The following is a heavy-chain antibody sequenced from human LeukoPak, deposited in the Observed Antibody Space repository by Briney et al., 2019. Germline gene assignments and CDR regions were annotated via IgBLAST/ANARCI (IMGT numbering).Heavy chain of an antibody. J-gene: IGHJ3*02. CDR2: FDPEDGET. CDR1: GYTLTELS. V-gene: IGHV1-24*01. Sequence: ASVKVSCKVSGYTLTELSMHWVRQAPGKGLEWMGGFDPEDGETIYAQKFQGRVTMTEDTSTDTAYMELSSLRSEDTAVYYCAREAQYYDFWEDAFDIWGQGTMVTVSS. CDR3: AREAQYYDFWEDAFDI. D-gene: IGHD3-3*01.